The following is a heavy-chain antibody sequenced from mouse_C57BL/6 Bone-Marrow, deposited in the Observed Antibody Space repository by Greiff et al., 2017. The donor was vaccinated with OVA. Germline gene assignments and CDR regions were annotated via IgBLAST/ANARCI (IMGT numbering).Heavy chain of an antibody. V-gene: IGHV6-6*01. Sequence: EVQLVESGGGLVQPGGSLKLSCAASGFTFSDAWMDWVRQSPEKGLEWVAEIRNKANNHATYYAESVKGRFTISRDDSKSSVYLQMNSLRAEDTGIYYCTRYYYGSSWYYFDYWGQGTTLTVSS. CDR3: TRYYYGSSWYYFDY. D-gene: IGHD1-1*01. CDR2: IRNKANNHAT. CDR1: GFTFSDAW. J-gene: IGHJ2*01.